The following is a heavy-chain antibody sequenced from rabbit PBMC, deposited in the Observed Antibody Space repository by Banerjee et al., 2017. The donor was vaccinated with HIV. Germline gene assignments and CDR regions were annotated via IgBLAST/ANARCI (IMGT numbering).Heavy chain of an antibody. D-gene: IGHD6-1*01. Sequence: QEQLVESGGGLVQPERSLTLTCKASGFDFSSYGVSWVRQAPGKGLEWIGYIDPDFRNINYASWVNGRFTISSHNAQNTLYLQLNSLTVADTATYFCARAPYYTYAYAGYAYATYYGMDLWGQGTLVTVS. CDR3: ARAPYYTYAYAGYAYATYYGMDL. J-gene: IGHJ6*01. V-gene: IGHV1S47*01. CDR2: IDPDFRNI. CDR1: GFDFSSYG.